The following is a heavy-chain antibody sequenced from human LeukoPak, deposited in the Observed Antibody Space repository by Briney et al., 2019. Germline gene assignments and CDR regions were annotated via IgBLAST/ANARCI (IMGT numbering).Heavy chain of an antibody. V-gene: IGHV1-3*01. CDR1: GYTFTSYA. CDR3: ARAGYSYGYY. J-gene: IGHJ4*02. CDR2: INAGNGNT. D-gene: IGHD5-18*01. Sequence: ASVKVSCKASGYTFTSYAMHWVRQAPGQRLEWMGWINAGNGNTKYLQKFQGRVTITRDTSASTAYMELSSLRSEDTAVYYCARAGYSYGYYWGQGTLVTVSS.